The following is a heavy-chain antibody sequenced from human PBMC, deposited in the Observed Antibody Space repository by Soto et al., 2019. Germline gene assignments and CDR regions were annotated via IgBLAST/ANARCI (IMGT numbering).Heavy chain of an antibody. V-gene: IGHV3-33*01. Sequence: PGLSLRRSCAAAGFSCSSYGMHWVRQAPGKELEWVAGIWYDGSNKYYADSVKGRFTISRDNSKNTLYLQMNSLRAEDTAVYYCARDGGHDYVWGSYRYPYPPAHYYYGMDVWGQGTTVTASS. CDR3: ARDGGHDYVWGSYRYPYPPAHYYYGMDV. J-gene: IGHJ6*02. CDR1: GFSCSSYG. CDR2: IWYDGSNK. D-gene: IGHD3-16*02.